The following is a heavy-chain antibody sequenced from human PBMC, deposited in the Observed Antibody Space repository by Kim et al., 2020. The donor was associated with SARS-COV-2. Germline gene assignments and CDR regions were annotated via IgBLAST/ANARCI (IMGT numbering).Heavy chain of an antibody. CDR2: ICYDENKT. CDR1: GFTFNAYS. D-gene: IGHD2-21*02. V-gene: IGHV3-33*01. Sequence: GGSLRLSCAASGFTFNAYSMHWVRQPPGKGLEWVAVICYDENKTYYADSVNGRFIVSRDNSKNTLYLQMNSLKAEDTAVYYCARDFTADYFDYWGQGTLVTVCS. J-gene: IGHJ4*02. CDR3: ARDFTADYFDY.